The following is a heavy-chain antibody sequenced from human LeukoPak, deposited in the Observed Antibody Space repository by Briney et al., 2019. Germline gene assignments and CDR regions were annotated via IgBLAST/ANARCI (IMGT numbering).Heavy chain of an antibody. CDR2: FSGSGGYT. V-gene: IGHV3-23*01. CDR1: GFTFSNYA. J-gene: IGHJ4*02. D-gene: IGHD2-15*01. Sequence: GGSLRLSCAASGFTFSNYAMSWVRQAPGKGLEWVSVFSGSGGYTYYADSVKGRFTISRDNSKNTLYLQMNSLRAEDTAVYYCAKDGGYCGGGGGPLVFNSGGKGTLVT. CDR3: AKDGGYCGGGGGPLVFNS.